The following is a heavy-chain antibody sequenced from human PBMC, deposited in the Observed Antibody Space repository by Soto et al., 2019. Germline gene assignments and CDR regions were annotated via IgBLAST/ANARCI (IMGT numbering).Heavy chain of an antibody. Sequence: EVQLVESGGGLVQPGGSLSLSCAASGFTCRGSWMHWVRQAPGKGLVWVSRINGDGSGTSYADFVKGRFTISRDAAKKTLVVQMSGLRAEDTAVYYCARGIFGSGSANDYWCPGTLVTVSS. CDR2: INGDGSGT. CDR1: GFTCRGSW. V-gene: IGHV3-74*01. J-gene: IGHJ4*02. CDR3: ARGIFGSGSANDY. D-gene: IGHD3-10*01.